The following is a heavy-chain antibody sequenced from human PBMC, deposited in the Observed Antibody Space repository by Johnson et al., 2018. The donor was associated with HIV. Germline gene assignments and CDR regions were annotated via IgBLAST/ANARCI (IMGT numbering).Heavy chain of an antibody. CDR3: AKEGTTMEVDI. Sequence: VQLVESGGGLVQPGRSLRLSCAASGFTFDDYAMHWVRQAPGKGLEWVSGISWNSGSIGYAASVKGRFTISRDNSKNTLYLQLNSLRAEDTAVYYCAKEGTTMEVDIWGQGTMVTVSS. CDR2: ISWNSGSI. D-gene: IGHD5-18*01. J-gene: IGHJ3*02. V-gene: IGHV3-9*01. CDR1: GFTFDDYA.